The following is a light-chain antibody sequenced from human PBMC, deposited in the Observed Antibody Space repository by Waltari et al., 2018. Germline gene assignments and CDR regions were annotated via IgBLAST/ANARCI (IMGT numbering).Light chain of an antibody. Sequence: QSVLTQPPSASGTPGQRVPIPCSGSSSNIGSNTVNWYQQLPGTAPKLLIYSNNQRPSGVPDRFSGSKSGTSASLAISGLQSEDEADYYCAAWDDSLNGDVVFGGGTKLTVL. CDR3: AAWDDSLNGDVV. V-gene: IGLV1-44*01. CDR2: SNN. CDR1: SSNIGSNT. J-gene: IGLJ2*01.